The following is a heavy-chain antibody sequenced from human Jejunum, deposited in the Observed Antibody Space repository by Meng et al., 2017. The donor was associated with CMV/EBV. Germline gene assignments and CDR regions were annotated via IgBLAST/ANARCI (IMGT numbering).Heavy chain of an antibody. V-gene: IGHV3-33*06. CDR3: AKNRVSYTSSRALDY. D-gene: IGHD2-2*02. J-gene: IGHJ4*02. CDR2: VGYDGSGE. CDR1: FDVSRYG. Sequence: FDVSRYGMHWVGQAPGKGLEWVAIVGYDGSGEEYGDSVKGRFTISRDNSKTSLYLQMNSLRPEDTAVYYCAKNRVSYTSSRALDYWGQGSQVTVSS.